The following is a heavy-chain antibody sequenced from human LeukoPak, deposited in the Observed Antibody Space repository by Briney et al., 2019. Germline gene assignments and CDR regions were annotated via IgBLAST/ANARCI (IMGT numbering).Heavy chain of an antibody. CDR3: AGGDYVWGSYRIIDY. J-gene: IGHJ4*02. Sequence: GGSLRLSCVASGFTFSNYAMNWVRQAPGEGPEWVSVISGSGGRTDYADSVKGRFTISRDNSKNTLYLQMNSLRGEDTAVYYCAGGDYVWGSYRIIDYWGQGTLVTVSS. CDR1: GFTFSNYA. D-gene: IGHD3-16*01. CDR2: ISGSGGRT. V-gene: IGHV3-23*01.